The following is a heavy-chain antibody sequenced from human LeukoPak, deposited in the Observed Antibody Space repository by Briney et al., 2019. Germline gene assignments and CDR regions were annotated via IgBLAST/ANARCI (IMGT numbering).Heavy chain of an antibody. D-gene: IGHD2-2*01. CDR1: GFPFTSYS. CDR2: ISSSSSYI. Sequence: GGSLRLPCAASGFPFTSYSMNWVRQAPGKGLEWVSSISSSSSYIYSADPLKGRFTISRDNAKNSLYLQMNSLRAEDTAVYYCARRSICSSTSCYWGYFDYWGQGTLVTVSS. CDR3: ARRSICSSTSCYWGYFDY. J-gene: IGHJ4*02. V-gene: IGHV3-21*01.